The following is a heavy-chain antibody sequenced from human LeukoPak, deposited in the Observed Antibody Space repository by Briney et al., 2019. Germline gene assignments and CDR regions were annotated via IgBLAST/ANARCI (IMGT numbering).Heavy chain of an antibody. CDR2: INDSGTI. CDR1: GGSFSNHY. J-gene: IGHJ6*03. CDR3: ARRWNYGRNYYIDV. Sequence: SETLSLTCAVYGGSFSNHYWSWIRQSPGKGLEWIGEINDSGTINYNPSLMSRVTISVDKSKNQFSLKLSSVTAADTAVYYCARRWNYGRNYYIDVWGKGATVSVSS. V-gene: IGHV4-34*01. D-gene: IGHD1-7*01.